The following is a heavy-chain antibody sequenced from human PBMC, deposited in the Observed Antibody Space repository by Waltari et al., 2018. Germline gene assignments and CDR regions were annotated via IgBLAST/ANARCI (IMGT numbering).Heavy chain of an antibody. V-gene: IGHV3-30-3*01. CDR2: ISYDGSNK. CDR1: GFTFSSYA. J-gene: IGHJ6*03. Sequence: QVQLVESGGGVVQPGRSLRLSCAASGFTFSSYAMHWVRQAPGKGLEWVAVISYDGSNKYYADSVKGRFTISRDNSKNTLYLQMNSLRGEDTAVYYCARDLANYYMDVWGKGTTVTISS. CDR3: ARDLANYYMDV.